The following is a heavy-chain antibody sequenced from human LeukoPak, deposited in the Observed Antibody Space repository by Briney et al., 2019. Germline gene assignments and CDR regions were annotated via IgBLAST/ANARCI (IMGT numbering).Heavy chain of an antibody. J-gene: IGHJ5*02. CDR3: AREAYDILTPQQNWFDP. Sequence: PSETLSLTCTVSGGSISSSSYYWSWIRQPAGKGLEWIGRIYTSGSTNYNPSLKSRVTMSVDTSKNQFSLKLSSVTAADTAVYYCAREAYDILTPQQNWFDPWGQGTLVTVSS. CDR2: IYTSGST. CDR1: GGSISSSSYY. V-gene: IGHV4-61*02. D-gene: IGHD3-9*01.